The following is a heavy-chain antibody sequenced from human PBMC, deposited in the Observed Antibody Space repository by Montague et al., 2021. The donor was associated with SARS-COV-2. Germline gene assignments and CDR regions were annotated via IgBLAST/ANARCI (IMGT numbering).Heavy chain of an antibody. Sequence: TLSLTCTVSIGSTSSGSYYWSWIRQPAGKGLEWIGRIYTSGSTNYNPSLKSRVTISVDTSKNQFSLKLISVTAADTAVYYCARDGYSSGWNGLHWFDPWGQGTLVTVSS. CDR1: IGSTSSGSYY. D-gene: IGHD6-25*01. CDR3: ARDGYSSGWNGLHWFDP. CDR2: IYTSGST. J-gene: IGHJ5*02. V-gene: IGHV4-61*02.